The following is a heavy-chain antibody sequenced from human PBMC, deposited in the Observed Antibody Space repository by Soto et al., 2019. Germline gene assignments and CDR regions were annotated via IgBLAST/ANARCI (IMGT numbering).Heavy chain of an antibody. CDR3: ARDGYSTNFAY. CDR1: GYTFTSYG. V-gene: IGHV1-18*01. Sequence: ASVKVSCKASGYTFTSYGISWVRQAPGQGLEWMGWISAYNGNTNYAQKLQGRVTMTTDTSTSTAHMELRSLRSDDTAVYYCARDGYSTNFAYWGQGTLVTVSS. J-gene: IGHJ4*02. CDR2: ISAYNGNT. D-gene: IGHD6-13*01.